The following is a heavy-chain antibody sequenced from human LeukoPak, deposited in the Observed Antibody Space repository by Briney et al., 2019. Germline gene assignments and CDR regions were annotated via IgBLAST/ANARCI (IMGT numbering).Heavy chain of an antibody. Sequence: GGSLRLSCAASGFTFSSYGMHWVRQAPGKGLEWVANIKQDGSEKYYVDSVKGRFTISGDNAKNSLFLQMNSLRAEDTAIYYCAKVQDGSFWYEYFQHWGQGTLVTVSS. CDR3: AKVQDGSFWYEYFQH. CDR1: GFTFSSYG. V-gene: IGHV3-7*01. J-gene: IGHJ1*01. D-gene: IGHD6-19*01. CDR2: IKQDGSEK.